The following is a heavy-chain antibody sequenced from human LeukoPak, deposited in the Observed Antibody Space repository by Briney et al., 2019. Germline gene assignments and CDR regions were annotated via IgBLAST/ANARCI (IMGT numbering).Heavy chain of an antibody. V-gene: IGHV3-74*01. D-gene: IGHD3-16*01. Sequence: GGSLRLSCAASGLTFSTFWMHWVRQAPGKGLEWVSRINGDGSSTSYADSVKGRFTISRDNANNTLHLHMNSLRAEDTAMYYCARDRGDGRNYYYGMDVWGQGTMVTVS. CDR3: ARDRGDGRNYYYGMDV. CDR1: GLTFSTFW. CDR2: INGDGSST. J-gene: IGHJ6*02.